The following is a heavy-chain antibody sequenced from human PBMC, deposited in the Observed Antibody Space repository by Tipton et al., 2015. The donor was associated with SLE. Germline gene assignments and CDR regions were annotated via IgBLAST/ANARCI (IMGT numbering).Heavy chain of an antibody. CDR1: GNTFIDFG. V-gene: IGHV1-18*01. J-gene: IGHJ6*03. Sequence: QVQLVQSGAEVKKPGASVSVSCKAPGNTFIDFGVIWVRQAPGQGLEWMGWVGAYNGNTNYAQKLQGRVTMTTDTSTSTAYMELRSLRSDDTAVYYCARWHPYYYYYYMDVWGKGTTVTVSS. CDR3: ARWHPYYYYYYMDV. CDR2: VGAYNGNT.